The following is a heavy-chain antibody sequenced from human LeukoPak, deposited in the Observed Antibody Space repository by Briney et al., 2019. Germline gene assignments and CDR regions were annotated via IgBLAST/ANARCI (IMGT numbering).Heavy chain of an antibody. J-gene: IGHJ3*02. CDR3: ARSETGTTLGAFDI. CDR2: ISSSSSYI. V-gene: IGHV3-21*01. CDR1: GFPFSSYS. D-gene: IGHD1-7*01. Sequence: GGSLRLSFAASGFPFSSYSMKWVRQAPGKGLEWVSSISSSSSYIYYADSVKGRFTISRDNAKNSLYLQMNSLRAEDTAVYYCARSETGTTLGAFDIWGQGTMVTVSS.